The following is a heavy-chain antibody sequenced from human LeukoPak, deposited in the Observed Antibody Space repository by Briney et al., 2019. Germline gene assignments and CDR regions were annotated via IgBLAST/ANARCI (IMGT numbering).Heavy chain of an antibody. CDR1: GGTFSYFA. V-gene: IGHV1-69*13. D-gene: IGHD3-22*01. J-gene: IGHJ4*02. Sequence: ASVKVSCKASGGTFSYFAINWLRQALGQGLECMGGIIPIFGTANYAQRFQGRVTITADESTSTAYMELSSLRSEDAAVYYCAIDSTGYYKQRAYYFDYWGQGTLVTVSS. CDR3: AIDSTGYYKQRAYYFDY. CDR2: IIPIFGTA.